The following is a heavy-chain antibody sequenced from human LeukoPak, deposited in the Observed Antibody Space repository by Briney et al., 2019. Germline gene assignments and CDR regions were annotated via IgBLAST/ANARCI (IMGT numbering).Heavy chain of an antibody. CDR2: IYHSGST. J-gene: IGHJ4*02. Sequence: PSETLSLTCTVSGGSISSYYWGWIRQPPGKGLEWIGSIYHSGSTYYNPSLESRVTISVDTSKNQFSLKLSSVTAADTAVYYCARRRDGYNEDFFDYWGQGTLVTVSS. CDR3: ARRRDGYNEDFFDY. D-gene: IGHD5-24*01. V-gene: IGHV4-39*01. CDR1: GGSISSYY.